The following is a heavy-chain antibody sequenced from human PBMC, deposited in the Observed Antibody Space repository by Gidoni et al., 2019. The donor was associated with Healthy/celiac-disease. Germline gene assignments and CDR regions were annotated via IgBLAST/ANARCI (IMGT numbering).Heavy chain of an antibody. V-gene: IGHV3-30*02. D-gene: IGHD6-13*01. J-gene: IGHJ1*01. CDR3: AKDSARSSSWCEYFQH. CDR1: GFTFSSYG. CDR2: IRYDGSNK. Sequence: QVQLVESGGGVVQPGGSLRLSCAASGFTFSSYGMHLVRQAPGKGLAWVSFIRYDGSNKYYADSVKGRFTISRDNSKNTLYLQMNSLRAEDTAVYYCAKDSARSSSWCEYFQHWGQGTLVTVSS.